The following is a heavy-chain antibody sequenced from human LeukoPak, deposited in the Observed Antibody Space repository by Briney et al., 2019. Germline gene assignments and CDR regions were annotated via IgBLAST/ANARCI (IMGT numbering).Heavy chain of an antibody. Sequence: SETLSLTCTVSGGSISTYYWSWIRQPAGKGLEWIGLIYTSGNTNYNPSLKSRVAISVDKSKNQFSLKLSSVTAADTAVYYCPRDWYVLVLPAKGRSRGLFDPGGQGTLVTVSS. J-gene: IGHJ5*02. CDR3: PRDWYVLVLPAKGRSRGLFDP. CDR1: GGSISTYY. V-gene: IGHV4-4*07. D-gene: IGHD2-8*02. CDR2: IYTSGNT.